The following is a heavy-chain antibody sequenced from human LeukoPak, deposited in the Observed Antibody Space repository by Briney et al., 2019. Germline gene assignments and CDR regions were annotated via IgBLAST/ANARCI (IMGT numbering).Heavy chain of an antibody. J-gene: IGHJ5*02. D-gene: IGHD2-15*01. CDR2: IYYSGST. V-gene: IGHV4-31*03. CDR3: ARGGSRVFGGSGWFDP. Sequence: PSQTLSLTCTVSGGSISSGGYYWSWIRQHPGTGLEWIGYIYYSGSTYYNPSLKSRVTISVGTSKNQFSLKLSSVTAADTAVYYCARGGSRVFGGSGWFDPWGQGTLVTVSS. CDR1: GGSISSGGYY.